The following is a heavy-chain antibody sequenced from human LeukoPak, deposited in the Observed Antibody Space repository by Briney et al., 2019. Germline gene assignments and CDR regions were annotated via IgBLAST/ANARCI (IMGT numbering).Heavy chain of an antibody. Sequence: SVKVSCKASGGTFSSYAISWVRQAPGQGLEWMGGIIPIFGTANYAQKFQGRVTITADESTSTAYMELSSLRSEDTAVYYCARGAYYTDNFPLHDWGQGTLVIVSS. CDR1: GGTFSSYA. D-gene: IGHD3-22*01. CDR2: IIPIFGTA. V-gene: IGHV1-69*01. J-gene: IGHJ4*02. CDR3: ARGAYYTDNFPLHD.